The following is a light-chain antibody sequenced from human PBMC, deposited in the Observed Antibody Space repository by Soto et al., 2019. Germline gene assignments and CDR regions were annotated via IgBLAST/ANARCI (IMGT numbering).Light chain of an antibody. J-gene: IGKJ5*01. CDR2: GAS. V-gene: IGKV1-39*01. Sequence: DIQITQSPFSLSASVGDRVASTCRASQNITTYVNWYQQKPGKAPNLLIYGASNLESGVPSRFSGSGSGTEFTLSISSLQPEDFATYYCQQGYSTTPITFGQGTRLEF. CDR3: QQGYSTTPIT. CDR1: QNITTY.